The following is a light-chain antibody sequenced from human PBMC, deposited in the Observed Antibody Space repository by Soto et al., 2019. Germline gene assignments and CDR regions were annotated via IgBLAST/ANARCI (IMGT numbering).Light chain of an antibody. CDR2: DVS. V-gene: IGKV1-5*01. CDR3: QHYNTYPWT. Sequence: DVQMTQSPSTLSASVGDRVTITCRASQSISTWLAWYQQKPGRAPRLLIYDVSNLESGVPSRFSGSGSGTEFTLTITSLQPEDFATYYCQHYNTYPWTFGQGTKVDIK. CDR1: QSISTW. J-gene: IGKJ1*01.